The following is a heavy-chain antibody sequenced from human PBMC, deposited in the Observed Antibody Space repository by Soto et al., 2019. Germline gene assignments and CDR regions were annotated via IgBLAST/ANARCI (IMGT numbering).Heavy chain of an antibody. Sequence: EVQLVGSGGGLVKPRGSLRLSCAASGFIFTNAWMNWVRQAPGKGLEWVGRIKSRTDGETTDYVAPVQGRFSISRDDSKNTVYLQMNSLKIEDTAVYYCTTGTGTVADWGQGTLVIVSS. V-gene: IGHV3-15*07. CDR2: IKSRTDGETT. CDR1: GFIFTNAW. J-gene: IGHJ4*02. CDR3: TTGTGTVAD. D-gene: IGHD1-7*01.